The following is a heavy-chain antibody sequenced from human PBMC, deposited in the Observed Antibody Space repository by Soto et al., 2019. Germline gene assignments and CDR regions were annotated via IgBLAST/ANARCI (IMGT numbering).Heavy chain of an antibody. CDR2: INHSGST. CDR3: ARKDYDGLFDY. J-gene: IGHJ4*02. Sequence: SETLSLTCAVYGGSFSSYYWTWIRQPPGTGLEWIGEINHSGSTNYNPSLKSRVTISVDKSKNQFSLKLSSVTAADTAVYYCARKDYDGLFDYWGQGTLVTVSS. D-gene: IGHD4-17*01. CDR1: GGSFSSYY. V-gene: IGHV4-34*01.